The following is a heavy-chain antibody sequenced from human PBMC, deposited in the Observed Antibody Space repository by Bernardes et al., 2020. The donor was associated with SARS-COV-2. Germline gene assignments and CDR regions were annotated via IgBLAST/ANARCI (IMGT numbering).Heavy chain of an antibody. CDR2: ISAHNGDT. Sequence: ASVKVSCKASGYTFTSYGIIWVRQAPGEGLEWMGWISAHNGDTNYAQNLQGRVIMTTDTSTTTTYMELRSLRSDDTAVYYCARAGAAAAYHDAFDIWGQGTMVTVSS. J-gene: IGHJ3*02. CDR1: GYTFTSYG. V-gene: IGHV1-18*01. D-gene: IGHD6-13*01. CDR3: ARAGAAAAYHDAFDI.